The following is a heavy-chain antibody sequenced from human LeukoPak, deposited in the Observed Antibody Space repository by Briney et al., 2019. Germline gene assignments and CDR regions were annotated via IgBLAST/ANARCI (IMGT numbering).Heavy chain of an antibody. V-gene: IGHV1-18*01. Sequence: ASVKVSCKASGYTFTSYGISWVRQAPGQGLEWMGWISAYNGNTNYAQKLQGRVTMTADTSTSTAYMELRSLRSDDTAVYYCAREGDTAIGVVYYFDYWGQGTLVTVSS. D-gene: IGHD5-18*01. CDR1: GYTFTSYG. CDR3: AREGDTAIGVVYYFDY. CDR2: ISAYNGNT. J-gene: IGHJ4*02.